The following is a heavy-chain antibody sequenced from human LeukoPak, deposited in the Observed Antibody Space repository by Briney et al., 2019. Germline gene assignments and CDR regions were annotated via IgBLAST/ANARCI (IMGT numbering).Heavy chain of an antibody. CDR1: GFTFSYHW. D-gene: IGHD4-17*01. V-gene: IGHV3-7*01. CDR2: IKQDGSEK. CDR3: ARDRDYGDYPNWFDP. Sequence: GGSLRLSCAASGFTFSYHWMTWVRQAPGKGLEWVANIKQDGSEKYYVDSVKGRFTISRDNAKNSLYLQMNSLRAEDTAVYYCARDRDYGDYPNWFDPWGQGTLVTVSS. J-gene: IGHJ5*02.